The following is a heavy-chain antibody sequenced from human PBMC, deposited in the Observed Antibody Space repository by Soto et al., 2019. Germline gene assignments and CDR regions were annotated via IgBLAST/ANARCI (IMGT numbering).Heavy chain of an antibody. CDR1: GGSISSSSYY. D-gene: IGHD2-15*01. V-gene: IGHV4-39*01. J-gene: IGHJ4*02. CDR2: IYYSGST. CDR3: ARRAATDIYFDY. Sequence: SETLSLTYTVSGGSISSSSYYWGWIRQPPGKGLEWIGSIYYSGSTYYNPSLKSRVTISVDTSKNQFSLKLSSVTAADTAVYYCARRAATDIYFDYWGQGTLVTVSS.